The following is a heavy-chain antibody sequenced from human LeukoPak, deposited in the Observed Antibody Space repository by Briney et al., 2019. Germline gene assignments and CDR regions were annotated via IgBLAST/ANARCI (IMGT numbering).Heavy chain of an antibody. Sequence: GASVKLSCKASGGTFSSYAISWVRQAPGQGLEWMGGIIPIFGTANYAQKFQGRVTITADESTSTAYMELSSLRAEDTAVYYCARDLDYSGSYSNAFDIWGQGTMVTVSS. V-gene: IGHV1-69*13. CDR3: ARDLDYSGSYSNAFDI. CDR2: IIPIFGTA. J-gene: IGHJ3*02. CDR1: GGTFSSYA. D-gene: IGHD1-26*01.